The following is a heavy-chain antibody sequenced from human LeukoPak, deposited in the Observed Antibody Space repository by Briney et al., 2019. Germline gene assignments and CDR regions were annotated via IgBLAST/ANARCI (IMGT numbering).Heavy chain of an antibody. J-gene: IGHJ4*02. Sequence: GGSLRLSCAVSGLTFENAWMNWVRQAPGKGLEWVSVIYSGGSTYYADSVKGRFTISRDNSKNTLYLQMNSLRAEDTAVYYCARVDPDIAAPTYWGQGTLVTVSS. CDR3: ARVDPDIAAPTY. CDR2: IYSGGST. V-gene: IGHV3-53*01. CDR1: GLTFENAW. D-gene: IGHD6-6*01.